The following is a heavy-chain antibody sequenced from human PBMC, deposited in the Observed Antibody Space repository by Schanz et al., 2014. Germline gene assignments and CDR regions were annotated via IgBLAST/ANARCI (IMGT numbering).Heavy chain of an antibody. CDR3: ARIGGSVFDY. Sequence: EVQLLESGGGLVQPGGSLRLSCASSGFSFTTHAMSWVRQAPGKGLEWVSSISSGGGSTYYADSVKGRFTISRDNSKNSLYLQMNSLRAEDTAVYYCARIGGSVFDYWAQGTLVTVSS. J-gene: IGHJ4*02. CDR2: ISSGGGST. CDR1: GFSFTTHA. V-gene: IGHV3-23*01. D-gene: IGHD3-10*01.